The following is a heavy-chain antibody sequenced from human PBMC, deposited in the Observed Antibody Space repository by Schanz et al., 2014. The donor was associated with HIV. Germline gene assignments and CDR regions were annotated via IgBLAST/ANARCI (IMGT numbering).Heavy chain of an antibody. J-gene: IGHJ4*02. V-gene: IGHV3-30*18. CDR2: ISYDGNNK. Sequence: QVQLVESGGGVVQPGRSLRLSCAVSGFTFNNFGMHWVRQAPGKGLEWVAVISYDGNNKYYADAVKGRFTISRDNSRNRLFLQMNSLRAEDTGLYYCAKSGGWGKVLYHFDYWGQGTLVTVSS. CDR1: GFTFNNFG. CDR3: AKSGGWGKVLYHFDY. D-gene: IGHD6-19*01.